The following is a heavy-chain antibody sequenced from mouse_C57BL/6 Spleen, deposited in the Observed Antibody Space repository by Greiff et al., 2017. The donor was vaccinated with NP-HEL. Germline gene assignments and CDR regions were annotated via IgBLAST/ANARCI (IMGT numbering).Heavy chain of an antibody. V-gene: IGHV1-81*01. J-gene: IGHJ1*03. D-gene: IGHD4-1*01. Sequence: QVQLKQSGAELARPGASVKLSCKASGYTFTSYGISWVKQRTGQGLEWIGEIYPRSGNTYYNEKFKGKATLTADKSSSTAYMELRSLTSEDSAVYFCARELGDWYFDVWGTGTTVTVSS. CDR1: GYTFTSYG. CDR3: ARELGDWYFDV. CDR2: IYPRSGNT.